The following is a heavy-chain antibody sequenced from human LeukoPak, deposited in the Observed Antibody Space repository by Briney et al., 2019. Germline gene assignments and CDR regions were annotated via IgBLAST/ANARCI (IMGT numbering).Heavy chain of an antibody. CDR2: INHSGST. CDR1: GGSFSGYY. Sequence: SSETLSLTCAVYGGSFSGYYWSWIRQPPGKGLEWIGEINHSGSTNYNPSLKSRVTISVDTSKNQFSLKLSSVTAADTAVYYCARGGRVLLWFGELSPRTDYNWFDPWGQGTLVTVSS. V-gene: IGHV4-34*01. J-gene: IGHJ5*02. D-gene: IGHD3-10*01. CDR3: ARGGRVLLWFGELSPRTDYNWFDP.